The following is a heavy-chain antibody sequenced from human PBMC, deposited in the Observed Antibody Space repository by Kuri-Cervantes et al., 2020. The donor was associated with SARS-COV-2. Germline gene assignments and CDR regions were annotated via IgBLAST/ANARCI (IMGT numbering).Heavy chain of an antibody. Sequence: GESLKISCAASGFNFSRSDMHWVRQAPGKGLEWVAVISYDGKKKRCMASGKGRFTISRDNSQNTLYLQMQSLRSEDTGMYYCATDRDGFHDFWGQGTLVTDSS. CDR3: ATDRDGFHDF. V-gene: IGHV3-30*03. CDR1: GFNFSRSD. CDR2: ISYDGKKK. J-gene: IGHJ4*02. D-gene: IGHD3-10*01.